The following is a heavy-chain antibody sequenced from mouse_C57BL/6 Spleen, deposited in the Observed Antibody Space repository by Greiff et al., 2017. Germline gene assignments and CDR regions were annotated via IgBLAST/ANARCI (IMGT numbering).Heavy chain of an antibody. V-gene: IGHV3-6*01. CDR1: GYSITSGYY. J-gene: IGHJ4*01. CDR2: ISYDGSN. Sequence: DVQLQESGPGLVKPSQSLSLTCSVTGYSITSGYYWNWIRQFPGNKLEWMGYISYDGSNNYNPSLKNRISITRDTSKNQFFLKLNSVTTEDTATYYCARDDYSNYDAMDYWGHGTSVTVSS. D-gene: IGHD2-5*01. CDR3: ARDDYSNYDAMDY.